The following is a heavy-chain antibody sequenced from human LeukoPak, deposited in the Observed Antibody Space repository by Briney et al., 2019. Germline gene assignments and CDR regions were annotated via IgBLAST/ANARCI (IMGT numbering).Heavy chain of an antibody. J-gene: IGHJ4*02. V-gene: IGHV1-2*02. CDR2: INPNSGGT. CDR3: ARIGMYYYDSSGYSSDY. D-gene: IGHD3-22*01. Sequence: GASVKVSCKASGYTFTGYYMHWVRQAPGQGLEWMGWINPNSGGTNYAQKLQGRVTMTTDTSTSTAYMELRSLRSDDTAVYYCARIGMYYYDSSGYSSDYWGQGTLVTVSS. CDR1: GYTFTGYY.